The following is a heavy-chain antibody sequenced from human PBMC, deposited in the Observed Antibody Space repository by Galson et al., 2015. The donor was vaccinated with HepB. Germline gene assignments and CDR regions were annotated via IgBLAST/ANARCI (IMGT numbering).Heavy chain of an antibody. CDR3: AKDSLILLLSAFDI. J-gene: IGHJ3*02. CDR2: ISSSSTYM. V-gene: IGHV3-21*04. D-gene: IGHD3-22*01. Sequence: SLRLSCAASGFTFTGYSMNWVRQAPGRGLEWVSSISSSSTYMYYADSVKGRFTISRDNAKNSLYLQMNSLRAEDTAVYYCAKDSLILLLSAFDIWGQGTMVTVSS. CDR1: GFTFTGYS.